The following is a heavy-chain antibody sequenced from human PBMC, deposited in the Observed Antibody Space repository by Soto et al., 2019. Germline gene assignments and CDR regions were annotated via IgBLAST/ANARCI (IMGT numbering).Heavy chain of an antibody. CDR3: ARHLRLDSSGKRDTSYYYYYGMDV. Sequence: PGESLKISCNGSGYSFTSYWIGWVRQMPGKGLEWMGIIYPGDSDTRYSPSFQGQVTISADKSISTAYLQWSSLKASDTAMYYCARHLRLDSSGKRDTSYYYYYGMDVWGQGTTVTVSS. CDR2: IYPGDSDT. D-gene: IGHD6-19*01. CDR1: GYSFTSYW. J-gene: IGHJ6*02. V-gene: IGHV5-51*01.